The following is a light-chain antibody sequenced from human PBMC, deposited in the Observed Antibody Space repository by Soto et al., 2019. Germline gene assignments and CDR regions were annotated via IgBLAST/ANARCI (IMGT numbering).Light chain of an antibody. CDR1: SSNIGAGYY. J-gene: IGLJ2*01. Sequence: QLVLTQPPSVSGAPGQRVTISCTGSSSNIGAGYYVHWYQQLPGTAPKLLIYGNSNRPSGVPDRFSGSKSGTSASLAITGLQAEDEADYYCQSYDSSLSGHVVFGGGTQLTVL. CDR3: QSYDSSLSGHVV. V-gene: IGLV1-40*01. CDR2: GNS.